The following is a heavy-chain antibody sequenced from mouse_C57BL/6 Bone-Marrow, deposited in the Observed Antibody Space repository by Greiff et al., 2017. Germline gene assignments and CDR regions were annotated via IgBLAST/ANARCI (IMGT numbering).Heavy chain of an antibody. Sequence: QVQLKESGPGLVQPSQSLSITCTVSGFSLTSYGVHWVRQSPGKGLEWLGVIWSGGSTDYNAAFISRLSISKDNSKSQVFFKMNSLQADDTAIYYCARSGRGVDYWGQVTSVTVSS. J-gene: IGHJ4*01. CDR2: IWSGGST. CDR3: ARSGRGVDY. D-gene: IGHD4-1*01. CDR1: GFSLTSYG. V-gene: IGHV2-2*01.